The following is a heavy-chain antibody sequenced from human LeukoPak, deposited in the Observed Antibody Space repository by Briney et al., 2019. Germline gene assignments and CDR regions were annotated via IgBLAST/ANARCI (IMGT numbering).Heavy chain of an antibody. D-gene: IGHD6-19*01. Sequence: GGSLRLSCAVSGFTVGSIHMAWARQTPGKGLEWVSVIYNGDNTNYADSVRGRFTISRDNSKNTLYLQMNSLRAEDTAVYYCAKASQWLAFDYWGQGTLVTVSS. CDR1: GFTVGSIH. V-gene: IGHV3-66*01. CDR2: IYNGDNT. CDR3: AKASQWLAFDY. J-gene: IGHJ4*02.